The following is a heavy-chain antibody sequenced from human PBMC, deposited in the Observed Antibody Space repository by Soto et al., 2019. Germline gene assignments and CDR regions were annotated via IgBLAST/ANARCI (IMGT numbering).Heavy chain of an antibody. D-gene: IGHD2-15*01. J-gene: IGHJ3*02. CDR1: GFTFSSYG. Sequence: QVQLVESGGGVVQPGRSLRLSCAASGFTFSSYGMHWVRQAPGKGLEWVAVISYDGSNKYYADSVKCRFTISRDNSKNTLYLQMNSLRAEDTAVYYCASSGGEDFDIWGQGTMVTVSS. CDR3: ASSGGEDFDI. CDR2: ISYDGSNK. V-gene: IGHV3-30*03.